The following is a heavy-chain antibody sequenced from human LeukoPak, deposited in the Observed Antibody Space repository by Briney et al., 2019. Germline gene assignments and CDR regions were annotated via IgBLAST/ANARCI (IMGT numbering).Heavy chain of an antibody. Sequence: GEPLKISCKGSGYSFTSYWIGWVRQMPGKGLEWMGIIYPGDSDTRYSPSFQGQVTISADKSISTAYLQWSSLKASDTAMYYCARHGGNYYDSSGYYYGYWGQGTLVTVSS. CDR1: GYSFTSYW. V-gene: IGHV5-51*01. D-gene: IGHD3-22*01. CDR3: ARHGGNYYDSSGYYYGY. CDR2: IYPGDSDT. J-gene: IGHJ4*02.